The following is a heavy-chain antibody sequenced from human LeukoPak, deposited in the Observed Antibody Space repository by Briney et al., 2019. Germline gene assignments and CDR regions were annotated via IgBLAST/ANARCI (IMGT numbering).Heavy chain of an antibody. CDR2: IIPILGIA. J-gene: IGHJ5*02. CDR1: GGTFSSYA. V-gene: IGHV1-69*10. Sequence: ASVKVSCKASGGTFSSYAISWVRQAPGQGLEWMGGIIPILGIANYAQKFQGRVTITADKSTSTAYMELSSLRSEDTAVYYCAREVGHSSGGSCYSGSWFDPWGQGTLVTVSS. D-gene: IGHD2-15*01. CDR3: AREVGHSSGGSCYSGSWFDP.